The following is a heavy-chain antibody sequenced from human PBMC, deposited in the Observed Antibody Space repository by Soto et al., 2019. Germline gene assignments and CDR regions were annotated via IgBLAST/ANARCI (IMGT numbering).Heavy chain of an antibody. Sequence: GWLGRACAASGCTFSSYAMSGVRQAPGKGLEWVSTISGSGAGTYYADSVNGRFTISRDNSKNTLYLQMNSLRAEDTAVYYCAKRLNYYDSSGYLPFDSWGQGTLVTVSS. V-gene: IGHV3-23*01. CDR2: ISGSGAGT. D-gene: IGHD3-22*01. CDR1: GCTFSSYA. J-gene: IGHJ4*02. CDR3: AKRLNYYDSSGYLPFDS.